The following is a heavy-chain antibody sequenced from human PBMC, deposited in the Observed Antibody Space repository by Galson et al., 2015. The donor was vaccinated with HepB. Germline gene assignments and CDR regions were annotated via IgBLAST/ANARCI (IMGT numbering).Heavy chain of an antibody. CDR2: ISSSSSYI. CDR3: ARDEVTYSSSSLFDY. Sequence: SLRLSCAASGFTFSSYAMSWVRQAPGKGLEWVSSISSSSSYIYYADSVKGRFTISRDNAKNSLYLQMNSLRAEDTAVYYCARDEVTYSSSSLFDYWGQGTMVTVSS. D-gene: IGHD6-6*01. J-gene: IGHJ3*01. CDR1: GFTFSSYA. V-gene: IGHV3-21*01.